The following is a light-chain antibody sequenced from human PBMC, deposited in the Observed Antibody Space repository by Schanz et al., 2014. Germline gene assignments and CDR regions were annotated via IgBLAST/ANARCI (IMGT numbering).Light chain of an antibody. Sequence: QSALTQPRSVSGSPGQSVTISCTGTSSDVGRYNYVSWYQQHPGKPPKLMISDVTKRPSGVPDRFSGSKSGNTASLTITGLQAEDEADYYCAAWDDSLQGWVFGGGTKLTVL. J-gene: IGLJ3*02. CDR2: DVT. CDR1: SSDVGRYNY. CDR3: AAWDDSLQGWV. V-gene: IGLV2-11*01.